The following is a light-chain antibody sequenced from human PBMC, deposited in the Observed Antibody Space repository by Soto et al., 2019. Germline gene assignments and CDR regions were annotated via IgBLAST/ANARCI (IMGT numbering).Light chain of an antibody. CDR3: QQRSDWPWT. CDR2: DVS. J-gene: IGKJ1*01. V-gene: IGKV3-11*01. Sequence: EIVFTLSPATLSLSPGERGTLSCRASESVTDYLAWYQQKPGQAPRLLVYDVSNRAAGIPTRFSGGGSGTDFTLTISNVEPEDFAVYYCQQRSDWPWTFGQGTKVAIK. CDR1: ESVTDY.